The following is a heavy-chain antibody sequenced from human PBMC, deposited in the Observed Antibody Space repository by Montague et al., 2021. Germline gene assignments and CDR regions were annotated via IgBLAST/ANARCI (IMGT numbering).Heavy chain of an antibody. CDR3: GRDYWGSIDY. Sequence: SETLSLTCSVSGGSVNGYDWSWIRQPPGKGLEWIGYMRSSGSPNYNPSFKSRLAISIDRSMNQFSLELSFVTAADTAIYFCGRDYWGSIDYWGHGILVTVSS. CDR1: GGSVNGYD. V-gene: IGHV4-59*02. CDR2: MRSSGSP. J-gene: IGHJ4*01. D-gene: IGHD2-8*02.